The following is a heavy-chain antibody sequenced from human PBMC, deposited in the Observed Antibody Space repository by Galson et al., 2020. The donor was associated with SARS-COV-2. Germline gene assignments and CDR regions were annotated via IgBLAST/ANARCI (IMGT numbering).Heavy chain of an antibody. CDR1: GGSFSGYY. V-gene: IGHV4-34*01. Sequence: SQASETLSLTCTVYGGSFSGYYWGWIRQPPGKGLEWIAEINHSGTTNYNPSLKSRVTISLDTSKDQVSLMLNSVTAADTAVYYCARRVVAAALGAWGQGTLVTVSS. CDR3: ARRVVAAALGA. J-gene: IGHJ5*02. CDR2: INHSGTT. D-gene: IGHD6-13*01.